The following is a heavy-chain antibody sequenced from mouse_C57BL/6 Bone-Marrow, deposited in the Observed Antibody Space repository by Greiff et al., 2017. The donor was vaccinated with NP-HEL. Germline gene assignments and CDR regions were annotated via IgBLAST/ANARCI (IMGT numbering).Heavy chain of an antibody. Sequence: EVQLQESGPGLVKPSQSLSLTCSVTGYSITSGYYWNWIRQFPGNKLEWMGYISYDGSNNYNPSLKNRISITRDTSKNQFFLKLNSVTTEDTATYYCARGGGGYYGSSPRRVGYFDVWGTGTTVTVSS. CDR2: ISYDGSN. CDR3: ARGGGGYYGSSPRRVGYFDV. D-gene: IGHD1-1*01. V-gene: IGHV3-6*01. J-gene: IGHJ1*03. CDR1: GYSITSGYY.